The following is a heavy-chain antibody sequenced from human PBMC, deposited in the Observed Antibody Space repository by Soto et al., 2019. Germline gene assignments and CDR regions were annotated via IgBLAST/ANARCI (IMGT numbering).Heavy chain of an antibody. Sequence: PSETLSLTCTVSGGSISSYYWSWIRQPPGKGLEWIGYIYYSGSTNYNPSLKSRVTISVDTSKNQFSLKLSSVTAADTAVYYCARRGSRSGYYLSWGQGTLVNVS. CDR2: IYYSGST. V-gene: IGHV4-59*08. CDR1: GGSISSYY. CDR3: ARRGSRSGYYLS. J-gene: IGHJ5*02. D-gene: IGHD3-3*01.